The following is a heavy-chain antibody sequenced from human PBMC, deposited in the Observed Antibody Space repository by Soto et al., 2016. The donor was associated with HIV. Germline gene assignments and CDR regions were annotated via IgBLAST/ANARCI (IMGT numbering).Heavy chain of an antibody. J-gene: IGHJ4*02. D-gene: IGHD2-15*01. CDR2: INDSGST. Sequence: VQLQQWGAGLLKASETLSLTCAVYGGSFSGYYWNWIRQPPGKGLKWIGEINDSGSTNYNPSLKSRVTISVDTSKNQFSLKLTSLTAADTAVYYCARGGTICGGNSCYHYFDYGAREPWSPSPX. V-gene: IGHV4-34*01. CDR1: GGSFSGYY. CDR3: ARGGTICGGNSCYHYFD.